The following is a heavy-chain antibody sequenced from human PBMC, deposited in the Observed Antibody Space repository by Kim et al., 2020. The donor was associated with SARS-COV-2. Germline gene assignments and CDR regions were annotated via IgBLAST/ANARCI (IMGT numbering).Heavy chain of an antibody. CDR1: GGSISSSSYY. CDR3: ASSPGAAAGIRIPAPVQH. J-gene: IGHJ1*01. CDR2: IYYSGST. D-gene: IGHD6-13*01. V-gene: IGHV4-39*01. Sequence: SETLSLTCTVSGGSISSSSYYWGWIRQPPGKGLEWIGSIYYSGSTYYNPPLKSRVTISVDTSKNQFSLKLSSVTAADTAVYYCASSPGAAAGIRIPAPVQHWGQGTLVTVSS.